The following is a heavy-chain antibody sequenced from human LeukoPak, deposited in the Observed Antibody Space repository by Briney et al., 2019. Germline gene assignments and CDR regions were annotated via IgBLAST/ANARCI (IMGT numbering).Heavy chain of an antibody. D-gene: IGHD6-13*01. CDR2: IRYDGSNK. V-gene: IGHV3-30*02. CDR3: ASSNPAGSSWRPFDN. J-gene: IGHJ4*02. Sequence: PGGSLRLSCAASGFTVSSNYMSWVRQAPGKGLEWVAFIRYDGSNKFYADSVKGRFTISRDNSKNTLYLQMNNLRGDDTAIYYCASSNPAGSSWRPFDNWGQGTLVTVSS. CDR1: GFTVSSNY.